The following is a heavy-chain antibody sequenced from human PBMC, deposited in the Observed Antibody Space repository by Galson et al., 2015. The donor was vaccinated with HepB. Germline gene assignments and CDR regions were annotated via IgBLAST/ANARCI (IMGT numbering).Heavy chain of an antibody. J-gene: IGHJ4*02. CDR2: TPNDGSKK. V-gene: IGHV3-30*02. CDR3: AKDHCSSTTCYYFDY. Sequence: SLRLSCAASGFTFSSYAMHWVRQAPGKGLEWVASTPNDGSKKYYADSVKGRFTISRDNSKNTLFLQMNSLRAEDTAVYYCAKDHCSSTTCYYFDYWAQGTLVTVSS. CDR1: GFTFSSYA. D-gene: IGHD2-2*01.